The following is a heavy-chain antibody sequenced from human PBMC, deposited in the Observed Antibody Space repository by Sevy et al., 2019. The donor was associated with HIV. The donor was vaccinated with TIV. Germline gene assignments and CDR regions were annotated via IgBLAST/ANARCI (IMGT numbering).Heavy chain of an antibody. CDR3: ARGLGYYGSGSDGMDV. Sequence: SETLSVTCAVYGGSFSGYYWSWIRQPPGKGLEWIGEINHSGSTNYNPSLKSRVTISVDTSKNQFSLRLSSVTAADTAVYYCARGLGYYGSGSDGMDVWGQGTTVTVSS. CDR2: INHSGST. CDR1: GGSFSGYY. D-gene: IGHD3-10*01. J-gene: IGHJ6*02. V-gene: IGHV4-34*01.